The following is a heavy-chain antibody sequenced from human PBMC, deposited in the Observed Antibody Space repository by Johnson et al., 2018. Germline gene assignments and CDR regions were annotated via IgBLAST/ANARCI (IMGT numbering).Heavy chain of an antibody. J-gene: IGHJ1*01. CDR1: GFTFDNYA. CDR2: ISWNGDGR. Sequence: VQLVQSGGGLVEPGRSLRLSCAASGFTFDNYAIHWVRQTSGRGLEWVSGISWNGDGRTYADSVKGGFTISRDNTKNSVFLLMSNLRPEDTALYYCVKDLGGRTSHWGQGTLVTVSS. D-gene: IGHD1-26*01. CDR3: VKDLGGRTSH. V-gene: IGHV3-9*01.